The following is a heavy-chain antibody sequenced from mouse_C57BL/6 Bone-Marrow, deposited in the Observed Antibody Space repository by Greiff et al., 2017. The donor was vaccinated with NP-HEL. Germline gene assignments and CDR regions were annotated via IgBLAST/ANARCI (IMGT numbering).Heavy chain of an antibody. CDR3: AGIYYGFDY. CDR2: INPSSGYT. Sequence: VQLQQSGAELAKPGASVKLSCKASGYTFNRYWMHWVKQRPGQGLEWIGYINPSSGYTKYNQKFKDKATLTADKSSSTAYMQLSSLTYEDSAVYYCAGIYYGFDYWGQGTTLTVSS. V-gene: IGHV1-7*01. D-gene: IGHD2-1*01. CDR1: GYTFNRYW. J-gene: IGHJ2*01.